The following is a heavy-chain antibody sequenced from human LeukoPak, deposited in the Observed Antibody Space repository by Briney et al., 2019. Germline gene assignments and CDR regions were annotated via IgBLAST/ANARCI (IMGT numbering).Heavy chain of an antibody. CDR1: GFTLSSFA. V-gene: IGHV3-23*01. Sequence: GGSLRLSCEASGFTLSSFAMSCVRQAPGKGLEWVSAMSSTGGTARYADSVKGRFTISRDISKNTLYLQMSSLRAEDTAVYYCAKRNYYDSSAYLFDFWGQGTLVTVSS. D-gene: IGHD3-22*01. CDR2: MSSTGGTA. J-gene: IGHJ4*02. CDR3: AKRNYYDSSAYLFDF.